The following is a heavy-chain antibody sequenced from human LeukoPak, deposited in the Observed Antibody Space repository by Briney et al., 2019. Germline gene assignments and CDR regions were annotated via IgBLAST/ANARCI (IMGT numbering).Heavy chain of an antibody. J-gene: IGHJ4*02. CDR3: ARASGFSSGWAFDY. D-gene: IGHD6-19*01. CDR1: GFTFSRYW. CDR2: VNEDETST. Sequence: GGSLRLSCAASGFTFSRYWMHWLRQAPGKGLVWVSRVNEDETSTTYADSVKGRFTISRDNAKNTVYLQMNSLRAEDTAVYYCARASGFSSGWAFDYWGQGTLVTVSS. V-gene: IGHV3-74*01.